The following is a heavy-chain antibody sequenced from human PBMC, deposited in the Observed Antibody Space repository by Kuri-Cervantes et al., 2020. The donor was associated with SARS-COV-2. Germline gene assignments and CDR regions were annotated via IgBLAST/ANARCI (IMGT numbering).Heavy chain of an antibody. J-gene: IGHJ3*01. V-gene: IGHV4-39*01. Sequence: GSLRLSCTVSGGSISSSSYYWGWIRQPPGKGLEWIGSIYYSGSTYYNPSLKSRATISVDTSKNQFSLKLNSVTAADTAVYSYARWPPGSYRPHDAFDVWGQGTMVTVSS. CDR1: GGSISSSSYY. CDR2: IYYSGST. CDR3: ARWPPGSYRPHDAFDV. D-gene: IGHD1-26*01.